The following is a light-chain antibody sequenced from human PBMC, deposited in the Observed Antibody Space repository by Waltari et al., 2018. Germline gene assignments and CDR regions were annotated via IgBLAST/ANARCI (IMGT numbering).Light chain of an antibody. CDR1: QSVSSSY. CDR3: QQYGTSPRIT. Sequence: EIVLTQSPGTLSLSPGESATLSCRASQSVSSSYLAWYQQKPGQAPRLLIYDTSSRATGIPDRFSGSGSGTDFTLTISRLEPEDFAVYYCQQYGTSPRITFGQGTRLEIK. J-gene: IGKJ5*01. CDR2: DTS. V-gene: IGKV3-20*01.